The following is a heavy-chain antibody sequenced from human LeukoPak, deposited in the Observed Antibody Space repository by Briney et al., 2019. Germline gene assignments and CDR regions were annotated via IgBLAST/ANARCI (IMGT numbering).Heavy chain of an antibody. CDR2: INPGDSDP. V-gene: IGHV5-51*01. J-gene: IGHJ4*02. CDR1: GYSFTSYW. CDR3: ARLISPYSSGWKFDY. Sequence: GESLKISCKGSGYSFTSYWVGWVRQMPGKGLEWMGIINPGDSDPRYSPSFQGQVTMSADKSISTAYLQWSGLKASDTAMYYCARLISPYSSGWKFDYWGQGTLVTVSS. D-gene: IGHD6-19*01.